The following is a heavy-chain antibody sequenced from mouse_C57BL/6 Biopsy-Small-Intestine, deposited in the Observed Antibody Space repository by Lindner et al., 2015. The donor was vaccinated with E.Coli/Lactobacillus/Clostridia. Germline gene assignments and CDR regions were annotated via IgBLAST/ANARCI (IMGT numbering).Heavy chain of an antibody. J-gene: IGHJ2*01. CDR3: ARTLFYFDY. Sequence: VQLQESGPELVKPGASVKMSCKASGYTFTSYIIHWVKQKPGQGLEWIGFFNPYNDGTRYNETFKGKATLTSDKSSSTAYMDLTNLTSEDSAVYFCARTLFYFDYWGQGHHSHSLL. CDR2: FNPYNDGT. V-gene: IGHV1-14*01. CDR1: GYTFTSYI.